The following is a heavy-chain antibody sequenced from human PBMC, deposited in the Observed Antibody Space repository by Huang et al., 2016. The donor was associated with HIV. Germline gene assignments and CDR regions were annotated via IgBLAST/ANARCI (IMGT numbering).Heavy chain of an antibody. CDR3: AKDRGDGYSGYDYDY. D-gene: IGHD5-12*01. V-gene: IGHV3-23*01. J-gene: IGHJ4*02. Sequence: EVQLWESGGTLVQPGGSLRLSCGASGLTFINYAMSWVRQAPGKGLEWVSFISGSSGTIYYADSVKGRFTISRDNVKKTVYLQMNSLRVEDAAVYYCAKDRGDGYSGYDYDYWGQGTLVTVSS. CDR1: GLTFINYA. CDR2: ISGSSGTI.